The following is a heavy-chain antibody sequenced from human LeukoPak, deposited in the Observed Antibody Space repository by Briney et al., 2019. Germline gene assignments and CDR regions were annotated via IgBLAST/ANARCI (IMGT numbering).Heavy chain of an antibody. Sequence: SETLSLTCAVSVGSITSYYWSWIRHPAGKGLEWIGRMYISGSTNYNPSLKSRVTMSVDTSKNQFSLKLSSVAAADTDVYYCARDLSAFDIWGQGTMVIVSS. J-gene: IGHJ3*02. CDR1: VGSITSYY. CDR2: MYISGST. V-gene: IGHV4-4*07. CDR3: ARDLSAFDI.